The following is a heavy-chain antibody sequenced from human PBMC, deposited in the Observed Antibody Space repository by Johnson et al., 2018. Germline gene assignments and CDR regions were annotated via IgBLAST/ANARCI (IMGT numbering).Heavy chain of an antibody. CDR2: ISYDGSNK. CDR3: TSGVPIAVAGTPGYFQH. CDR1: GFTFSSYA. Sequence: QVQLVQSGGGVVQPGRSLRLSCAASGFTFSSYAMHWVRQAPGKGLEWVAVISYDGSNKYYADSVKGRFTISRDDSKSIAYLQMNSLKTEDTAVYYCTSGVPIAVAGTPGYFQHWGQGTLVTVSS. D-gene: IGHD6-19*01. V-gene: IGHV3-30-3*01. J-gene: IGHJ1*01.